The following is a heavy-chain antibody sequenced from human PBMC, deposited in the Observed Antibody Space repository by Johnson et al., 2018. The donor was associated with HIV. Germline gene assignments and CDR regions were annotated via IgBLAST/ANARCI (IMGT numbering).Heavy chain of an antibody. J-gene: IGHJ3*02. Sequence: QLVESGGGVVQPGGSLRLSCAASGFTFSSYGMHWVRQAPGKGLEWVAFIRFDGSNKYYTDSVKGRFTISRDNSKNTLYLQMNSLRAEDTAVYYCATSQLALPPGVFDIWGQGTIVTVSS. CDR1: GFTFSSYG. D-gene: IGHD6-6*01. CDR2: IRFDGSNK. CDR3: ATSQLALPPGVFDI. V-gene: IGHV3-30*02.